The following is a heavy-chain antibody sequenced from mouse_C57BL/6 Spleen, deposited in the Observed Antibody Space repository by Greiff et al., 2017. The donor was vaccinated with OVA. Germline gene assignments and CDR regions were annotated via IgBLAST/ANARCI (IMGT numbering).Heavy chain of an antibody. CDR2: INPSTGGT. CDR3: ARRTAQATSSWFAY. Sequence: VQLQQSGPELVKPGASVKISCKASGYSFTDYYMNWVKQSPEKSLEWIGEINPSTGGTTYNQKFKAKATLTVDKSSSTAYMQLKSLTSEDSAVYYCARRTAQATSSWFAYWGQGTLVTVSA. J-gene: IGHJ3*01. V-gene: IGHV1-42*01. D-gene: IGHD3-2*02. CDR1: GYSFTDYY.